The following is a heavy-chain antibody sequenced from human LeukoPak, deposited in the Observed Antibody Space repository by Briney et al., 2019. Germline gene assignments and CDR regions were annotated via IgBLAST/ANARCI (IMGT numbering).Heavy chain of an antibody. J-gene: IGHJ4*02. Sequence: GGSLRLSCAASGFTVSDNYMTWVRQAPGKGLEWVSSIYSAGATHYAESVKGRFTISRDNSKNTLYLQMNRLRAEDTAIYFCAYYDSSGFYYGRLRYWGQGTPVTVSS. D-gene: IGHD3-22*01. CDR1: GFTVSDNY. CDR2: IYSAGAT. V-gene: IGHV3-53*01. CDR3: AYYDSSGFYYGRLRY.